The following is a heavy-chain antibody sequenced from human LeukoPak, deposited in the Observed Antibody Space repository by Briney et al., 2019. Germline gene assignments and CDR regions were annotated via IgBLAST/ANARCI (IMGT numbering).Heavy chain of an antibody. CDR1: GFTFSSYS. D-gene: IGHD3-22*01. Sequence: GGSLRLSCAASGFTFSSYSMNWVRQAPGKGPEWVSSISSSSSYIYYADSVKGRFTISRDNAKNSLYLQMNSLRAEDTAVYYCARVSDSSGYNFDYWGQGTLVTVSS. V-gene: IGHV3-21*01. J-gene: IGHJ4*02. CDR2: ISSSSSYI. CDR3: ARVSDSSGYNFDY.